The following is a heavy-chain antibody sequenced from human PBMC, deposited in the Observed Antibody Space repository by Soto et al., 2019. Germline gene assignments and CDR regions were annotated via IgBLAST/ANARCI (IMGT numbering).Heavy chain of an antibody. V-gene: IGHV4-59*08. D-gene: IGHD2-2*01. CDR3: ARHLTNRYVGSTSCHLPPKYYYYVDA. CDR1: GGSISSYY. CDR2: IYYSGST. J-gene: IGHJ6*03. Sequence: PSETLSLSCTVSGGSISSYYWSWIRQPPGKGLKWIGYIYYSGSTNYNPSLKSRVTISVDTSKNQFSLKLSSVTAADTAVYYCARHLTNRYVGSTSCHLPPKYYYYVDAWGKGT.